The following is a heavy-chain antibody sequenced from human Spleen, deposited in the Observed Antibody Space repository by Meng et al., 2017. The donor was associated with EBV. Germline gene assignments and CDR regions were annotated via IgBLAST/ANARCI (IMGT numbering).Heavy chain of an antibody. D-gene: IGHD6-13*01. J-gene: IGHJ4*02. CDR3: ARDWYFNDF. CDR2: IGSTGSYT. Sequence: VYPVESGGGLVKPRESLRLSWAASGFTFSSYSMNWVRQAPGKGLEWVSSIGSTGSYTHYADSVKGRFTISRDNAKNSLYLQMNSLRADDTAVYYCARDWYFNDFWGQGTLVTVSS. V-gene: IGHV3-21*01. CDR1: GFTFSSYS.